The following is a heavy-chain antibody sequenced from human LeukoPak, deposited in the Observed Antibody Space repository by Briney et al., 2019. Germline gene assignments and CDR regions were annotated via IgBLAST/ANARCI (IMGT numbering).Heavy chain of an antibody. Sequence: SGGSLRLACAASGFTFSSYWMHWVRQAPGKGLVWVSRINSDGSSTSYADSVKGRFTISRDNAKNTLYLQMNSLRAEDTAVYYSAREDSSSWSFDYWGQGTLVTVSS. J-gene: IGHJ4*02. CDR1: GFTFSSYW. D-gene: IGHD6-13*01. CDR2: INSDGSST. V-gene: IGHV3-74*01. CDR3: AREDSSSWSFDY.